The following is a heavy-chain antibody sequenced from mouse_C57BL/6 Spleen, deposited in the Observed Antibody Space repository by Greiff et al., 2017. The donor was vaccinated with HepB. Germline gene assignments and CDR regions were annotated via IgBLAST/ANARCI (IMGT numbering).Heavy chain of an antibody. J-gene: IGHJ2*01. CDR1: GYTFTSYW. V-gene: IGHV1-64*01. CDR3: AVGTTVVAFDY. Sequence: VQLKESGAELVKPGASVKLSCKASGYTFTSYWMHWVKQRPGQGLEWIGMIHPNSGSTNYNEKFKSKATLTVDKSSSTAYMQLSSLTSEDSAVYYCAVGTTVVAFDYWGQGTTLTVSS. D-gene: IGHD1-1*01. CDR2: IHPNSGST.